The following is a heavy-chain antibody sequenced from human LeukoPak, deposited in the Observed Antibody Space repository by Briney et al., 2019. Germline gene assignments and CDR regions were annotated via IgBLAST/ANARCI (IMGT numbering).Heavy chain of an antibody. CDR2: INWNGGST. Sequence: PGGSLRLSCAASGFTFDDYGMSWVRQAPGKGLEWVSGINWNGGSTGYADSVKGRFTISRDNAKNSLYLQMNSLRAEDTALYYCARVTGVVPARAFDTWGQGTMVTVSA. V-gene: IGHV3-20*04. D-gene: IGHD2-2*01. J-gene: IGHJ3*02. CDR3: ARVTGVVPARAFDT. CDR1: GFTFDDYG.